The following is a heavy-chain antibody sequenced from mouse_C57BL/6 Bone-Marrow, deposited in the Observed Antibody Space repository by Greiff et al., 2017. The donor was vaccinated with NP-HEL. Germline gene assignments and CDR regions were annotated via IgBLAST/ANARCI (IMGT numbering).Heavy chain of an antibody. CDR1: GFTFSSYA. J-gene: IGHJ2*01. CDR3: TRYGNYYFDY. CDR2: ISSGGDYI. V-gene: IGHV5-9-1*02. Sequence: EVKVVESGEGLVKPGGSLKLSCAASGFTFSSYAMSWVRQTPEKRLEWVAYISSGGDYIYYADTVKGRFTISRDNARNTLYLQMSSLKSEDTAMYYCTRYGNYYFDYWGQGTTLTVSS. D-gene: IGHD2-1*01.